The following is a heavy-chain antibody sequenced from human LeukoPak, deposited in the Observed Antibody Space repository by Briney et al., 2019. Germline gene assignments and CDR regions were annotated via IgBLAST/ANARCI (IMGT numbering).Heavy chain of an antibody. CDR1: GGSISSSTYY. D-gene: IGHD6-13*01. Sequence: SETLSLTCTVSGGSISSSTYYWGWIRQPPGKGLEWIGSIYYSGSTYYNPSLKSRVTISVDSSKNQFSLKLSSVTAADTAVYYCARGGTAAGLDYWGQGTLVTVSS. J-gene: IGHJ4*02. CDR3: ARGGTAAGLDY. V-gene: IGHV4-39*01. CDR2: IYYSGST.